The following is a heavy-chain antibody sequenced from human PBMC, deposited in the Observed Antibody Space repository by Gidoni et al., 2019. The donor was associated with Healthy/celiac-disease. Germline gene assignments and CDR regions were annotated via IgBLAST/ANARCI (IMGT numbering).Heavy chain of an antibody. Sequence: QVQLVQSGAEVKKPGASVKASCKASGYTFTSYAMHWVRQDPGQRLEWMGWINAGNGNTKYSQKFQGRVTITRDTYASTAYMELCSLGSDDTAVYCCARFSSSRGVGYWGQGTLVTVSS. CDR3: ARFSSSRGVGY. J-gene: IGHJ4*02. D-gene: IGHD6-6*01. CDR1: GYTFTSYA. CDR2: INAGNGNT. V-gene: IGHV1-3*01.